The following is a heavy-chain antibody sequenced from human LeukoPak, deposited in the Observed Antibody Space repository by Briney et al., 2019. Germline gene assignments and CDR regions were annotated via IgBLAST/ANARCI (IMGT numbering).Heavy chain of an antibody. CDR1: GFTFSSYA. V-gene: IGHV3-30*04. J-gene: IGHJ5*02. CDR3: ARIPYGSGSSGWFDP. Sequence: GRSVRLSCAASGFTFSSYAMHWVRQAPGKGLEWVAVISYDGSNKYYADSVKGRFTISRDNSKNTLYLQMNSLRAEDTAVYYCARIPYGSGSSGWFDPWGQGTLVTVSS. D-gene: IGHD3-10*01. CDR2: ISYDGSNK.